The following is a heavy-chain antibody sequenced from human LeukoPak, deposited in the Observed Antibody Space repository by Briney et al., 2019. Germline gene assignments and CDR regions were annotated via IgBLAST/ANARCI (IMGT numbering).Heavy chain of an antibody. D-gene: IGHD6-6*01. CDR3: AREYSSSSSGGYYYYYYMDV. CDR2: IYHSGST. V-gene: IGHV4-30-2*01. J-gene: IGHJ6*03. CDR1: GGSISSGGYY. Sequence: SETLSLTCTVSGGSISSGGYYWSWIRQPPGKGLEWIGYIYHSGSTYYNPSLKSRVTISVDRSKNQFSLKLSSVTAADTAVYYCAREYSSSSSGGYYYYYYMDVWGKGTTVTVSS.